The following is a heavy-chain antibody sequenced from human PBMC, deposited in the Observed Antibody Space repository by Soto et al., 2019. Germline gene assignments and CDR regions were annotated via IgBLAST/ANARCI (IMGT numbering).Heavy chain of an antibody. J-gene: IGHJ6*03. D-gene: IGHD3-10*02. CDR2: IRSKAYGGTT. CDR3: TREVLLLCSYAYYYYMDV. Sequence: GGSLRLSCTASGFTFGDYAMSWFRQAPGKGLEWVGFIRSKAYGGTTEYAASVKGRFTISRDDSKSIAYLQMNSLKTEDTAVYYCTREVLLLCSYAYYYYMDVWGKGTTVTVSS. CDR1: GFTFGDYA. V-gene: IGHV3-49*03.